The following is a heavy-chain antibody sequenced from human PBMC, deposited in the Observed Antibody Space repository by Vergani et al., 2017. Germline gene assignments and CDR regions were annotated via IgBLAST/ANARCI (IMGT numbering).Heavy chain of an antibody. V-gene: IGHV3-23*01. CDR3: AKAPMPRAVALPFDP. D-gene: IGHD6-19*01. J-gene: IGHJ5*02. CDR1: GFTFSSYA. CDR2: MSGSGGST. Sequence: EVQLLESGGGLVQPGGSLRLSCAASGFTFSSYAMSGVGPAPGKGLEWVSAMSGSGGSTYYADSVKGRCTISRDNSKSTQYLQMNGLRAEATGVYYCAKAPMPRAVALPFDPWGQGTLVTVSS.